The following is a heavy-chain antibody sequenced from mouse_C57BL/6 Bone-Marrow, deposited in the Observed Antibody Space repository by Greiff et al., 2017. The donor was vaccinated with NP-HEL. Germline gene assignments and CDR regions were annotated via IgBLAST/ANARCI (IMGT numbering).Heavy chain of an antibody. CDR1: GFTFSDFY. CDR3: ARDAPRGYYGSSYWYFDV. J-gene: IGHJ1*03. CDR2: SRNKANDYTT. D-gene: IGHD1-1*01. V-gene: IGHV7-1*01. Sequence: EVKLMESGGGLVQSGRSLRLSCATSGFTFSDFYMEWVRQAPGKGLEWIAASRNKANDYTTEYSASVKGRFIVSRDTSQSILYLQMNALRAEDTAIYYCARDAPRGYYGSSYWYFDVWGTGTTVTVSS.